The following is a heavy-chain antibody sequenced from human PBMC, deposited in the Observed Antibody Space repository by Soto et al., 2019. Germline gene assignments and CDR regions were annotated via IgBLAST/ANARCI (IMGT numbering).Heavy chain of an antibody. V-gene: IGHV3-7*01. CDR3: AKGYKIIDS. Sequence: GGSLRLSCAASGFTFSRYWMTWVRQAPGKGVEWVANIKQDGSEKYYVDSVKGRFTISRDNAKNSMYLQMSGLRAEDTAVYYCAKGYKIIDSWGQGTLVTVSS. D-gene: IGHD5-18*01. CDR2: IKQDGSEK. J-gene: IGHJ4*02. CDR1: GFTFSRYW.